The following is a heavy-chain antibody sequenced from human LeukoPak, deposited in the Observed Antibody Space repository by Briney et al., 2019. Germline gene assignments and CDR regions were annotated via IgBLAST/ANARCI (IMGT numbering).Heavy chain of an antibody. D-gene: IGHD2-8*01. Sequence: PSETLSLTCTVYGGSISSSSYYWGWIRQPPGKGLEWIGSIYYSGSTYYNPSLKSRVTISVDTSKNQFSLKLSSVTAADTAVYYCARVTILYSLGYWGQGTLVTVSS. CDR3: ARVTILYSLGY. V-gene: IGHV4-39*07. J-gene: IGHJ4*02. CDR1: GGSISSSSYY. CDR2: IYYSGST.